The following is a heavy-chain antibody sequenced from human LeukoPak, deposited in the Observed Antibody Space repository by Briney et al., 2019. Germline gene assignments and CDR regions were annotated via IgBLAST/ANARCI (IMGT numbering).Heavy chain of an antibody. D-gene: IGHD1-26*01. CDR3: VQSGRN. CDR2: IYSGGST. Sequence: GGSLILACAASGCTVSSNYMSWVRQAPGKGLEWVSVIYSGGSTYYADSVKGRFTISRDNSKNTLYLQMNSLRAEDTAVYYCVQSGRNWGQGTLVTVSS. J-gene: IGHJ1*01. CDR1: GCTVSSNY. V-gene: IGHV3-66*01.